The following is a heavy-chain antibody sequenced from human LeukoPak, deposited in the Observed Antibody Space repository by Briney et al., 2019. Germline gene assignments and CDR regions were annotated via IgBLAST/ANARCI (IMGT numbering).Heavy chain of an antibody. CDR1: GGSISSGGYY. CDR3: ATTSAAAGPDYFDY. V-gene: IGHV4-31*03. D-gene: IGHD6-13*01. CDR2: IYYSGST. J-gene: IGHJ4*02. Sequence: SETLPLTCTVSGGSISSGGYYWSWIRQHPGKGLEWIGYIYYSGSTYYNPSLKSRVTISIDTSKNQFSLKLSSVTAADTAVYYCATTSAAAGPDYFDYWGQGTLVTVSS.